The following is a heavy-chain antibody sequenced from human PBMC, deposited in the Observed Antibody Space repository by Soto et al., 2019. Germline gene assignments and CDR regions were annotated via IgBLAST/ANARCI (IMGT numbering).Heavy chain of an antibody. Sequence: QVQLQQWGAGLLKPSETLSLTCAVYGGSFSGYYWSWIRQPPGKGLEWIGEINHSGSTNYNPSLKSRVTISVDTSKNQFSPKLSSVTAADTAVYYCARAHGNSGTIPSYYFDYWGQGTLVTVSS. CDR1: GGSFSGYY. D-gene: IGHD5-12*01. CDR3: ARAHGNSGTIPSYYFDY. CDR2: INHSGST. V-gene: IGHV4-34*01. J-gene: IGHJ4*02.